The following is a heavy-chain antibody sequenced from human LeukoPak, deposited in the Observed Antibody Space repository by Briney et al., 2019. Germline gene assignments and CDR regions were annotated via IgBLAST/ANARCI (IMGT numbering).Heavy chain of an antibody. CDR1: GFTFSTYN. CDR2: ISTSSNYI. V-gene: IGHV3-21*01. Sequence: PGGSLRLSCAASGFTFSTYNMNWVRQAPGKGLEWVSSISTSSNYIYYADSVKGRFTISRDNAKNSLYLQMNSLRAEDTAVYYCARGGTNLGYWGQGTLVTVSS. D-gene: IGHD1-7*01. J-gene: IGHJ4*02. CDR3: ARGGTNLGY.